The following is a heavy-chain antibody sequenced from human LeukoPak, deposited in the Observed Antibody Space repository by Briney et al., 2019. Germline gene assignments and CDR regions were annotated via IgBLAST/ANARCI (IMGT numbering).Heavy chain of an antibody. CDR1: GFTFHDHG. CDR3: AREEGPYFDC. Sequence: GGSLRLSCAASGFTFHDHGMSWVRQAPGKGLEWVSALNWNGDNTGYADSVEGRFTVSRDNARKSLYLQMNSLTAEDTAFYYCAREEGPYFDCWGQGALVTVSS. J-gene: IGHJ4*02. V-gene: IGHV3-20*04. CDR2: LNWNGDNT.